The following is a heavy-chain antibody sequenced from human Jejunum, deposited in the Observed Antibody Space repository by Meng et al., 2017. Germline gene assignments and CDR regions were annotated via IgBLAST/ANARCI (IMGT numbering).Heavy chain of an antibody. J-gene: IGHJ5*02. CDR1: GGSISSGDYY. CDR2: IYYSGST. D-gene: IGHD2-15*01. Sequence: QVQLQESGPGLVKSSQTLSLTGTVSGGSISSGDYYWSWICPPLGKGLEWIGYIYYSGSTSYNPSLKSRVTISMDKSKKEFSLRLASVTAADTALYYCVRGRDPMVVGELDPWGQGTLVTVSS. V-gene: IGHV4-30-4*01. CDR3: VRGRDPMVVGELDP.